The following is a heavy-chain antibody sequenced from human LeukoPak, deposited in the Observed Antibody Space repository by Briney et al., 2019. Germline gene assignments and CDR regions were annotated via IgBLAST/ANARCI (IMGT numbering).Heavy chain of an antibody. CDR2: INWNGGST. J-gene: IGHJ6*03. CDR3: ARVISGYDFYYYYYMDV. CDR1: GFTFDDYG. V-gene: IGHV3-20*01. Sequence: GGSLRLSCAASGFTFDDYGMSWVRHAPGKGLEWVSGINWNGGSTGYADSVKGRFTISRDNAKNSLYLQMNSLRAEDTALYHCARVISGYDFYYYYYMDVWGKGTTVTISS. D-gene: IGHD5-12*01.